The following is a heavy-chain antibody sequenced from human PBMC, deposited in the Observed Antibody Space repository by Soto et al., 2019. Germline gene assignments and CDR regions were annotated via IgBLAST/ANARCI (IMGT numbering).Heavy chain of an antibody. D-gene: IGHD5-18*01. J-gene: IGHJ4*02. V-gene: IGHV3-23*01. Sequence: GESLKISCAASGFTFNRYAMTWVRQAPGKGLEWVSAITGSGDSTFYADFVQGRFRITRDSSKNTVSLQMNNLRAGDTALYYCARLEGRSYGFPDNWGQGTPVTVSS. CDR2: ITGSGDST. CDR1: GFTFNRYA. CDR3: ARLEGRSYGFPDN.